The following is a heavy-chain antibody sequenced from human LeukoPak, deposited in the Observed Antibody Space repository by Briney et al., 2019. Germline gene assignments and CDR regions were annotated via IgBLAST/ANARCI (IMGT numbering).Heavy chain of an antibody. CDR2: VNYSGST. V-gene: IGHV4-39*01. CDR1: GGSISSSSYY. J-gene: IGHJ5*02. D-gene: IGHD6-19*01. Sequence: SETLSLTCTVSGGSISSSSYYWGWIRQPPGKWLEWIGSVNYSGSTRYKPCIKSRVSISVDPTKNQFSLKLSYVTAADTAVYYCARHYRDSSGWYSGRVNWFDPWGQGALVTVSS. CDR3: ARHYRDSSGWYSGRVNWFDP.